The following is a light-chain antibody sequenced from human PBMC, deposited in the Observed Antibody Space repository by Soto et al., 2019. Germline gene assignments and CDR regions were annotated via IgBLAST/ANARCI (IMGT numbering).Light chain of an antibody. CDR3: SSYTSSSIDYV. Sequence: QSALTQPASVSGSPGQSITISCTGTSSDVGGYNYVSWYQQHPGKAPKLMIYEVSNRPSGVSNRFSGSKSGNTASLTISGLHAEDEADDYCSSYTSSSIDYVFGTGTKRTVL. CDR1: SSDVGGYNY. J-gene: IGLJ1*01. CDR2: EVS. V-gene: IGLV2-14*01.